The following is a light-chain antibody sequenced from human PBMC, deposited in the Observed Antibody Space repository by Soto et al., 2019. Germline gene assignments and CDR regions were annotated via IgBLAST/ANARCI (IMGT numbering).Light chain of an antibody. CDR3: QQRSNWPIT. Sequence: EIVLTQSPATLSLSPGERATLSCRASQSVRSYLAWYQQKPGQAPRLLIYDVSNRATGIPARFSGSGSGTDFTLTISSLEPEDFAVYYCQQRSNWPITFGQGTRLEIK. CDR1: QSVRSY. V-gene: IGKV3-11*01. J-gene: IGKJ5*01. CDR2: DVS.